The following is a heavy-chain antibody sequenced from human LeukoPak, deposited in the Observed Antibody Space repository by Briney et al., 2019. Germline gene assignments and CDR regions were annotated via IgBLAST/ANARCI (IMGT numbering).Heavy chain of an antibody. CDR1: GFTFSSYA. CDR2: ISGSGGST. V-gene: IGHV3-23*01. Sequence: PGGSLRLSCAASGFTFSSYAMSWVRQAPGKGLEWVSAISGSGGSTYYADSVKGRFTISRDNSKNTLYLQMNSLRAEDTAVYYCARAIVAMGHAFDIWGQGTMVTVSS. D-gene: IGHD5-12*01. CDR3: ARAIVAMGHAFDI. J-gene: IGHJ3*02.